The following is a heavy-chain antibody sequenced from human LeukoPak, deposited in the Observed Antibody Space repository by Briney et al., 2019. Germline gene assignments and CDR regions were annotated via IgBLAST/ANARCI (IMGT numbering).Heavy chain of an antibody. CDR2: INHSGST. Sequence: PSETLSLTCAVYGGSFSGYYWSWIRQPPGKGLEWIGEINHSGSTNYNPSLKSRVTISVDTSKNQFSLKLSSVTAADTAMYYCASTTWGDYFDYWGQGTLVTVSS. V-gene: IGHV4-34*01. D-gene: IGHD1-26*01. CDR1: GGSFSGYY. J-gene: IGHJ4*02. CDR3: ASTTWGDYFDY.